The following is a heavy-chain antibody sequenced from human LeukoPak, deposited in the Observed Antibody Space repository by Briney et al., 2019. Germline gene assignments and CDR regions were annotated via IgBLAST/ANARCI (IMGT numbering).Heavy chain of an antibody. Sequence: SETLSLTCTVSGGSISSSSYYWGWIRQPPGKGLEWIGSIYYSGSAYYNPSLKSRVTISVDTSKNQFSLKLSSVTAADTAVYYCASGPPGIAAAGTITFDYWGQGTLVTVS. CDR2: IYYSGSA. V-gene: IGHV4-39*01. D-gene: IGHD6-13*01. J-gene: IGHJ4*02. CDR1: GGSISSSSYY. CDR3: ASGPPGIAAAGTITFDY.